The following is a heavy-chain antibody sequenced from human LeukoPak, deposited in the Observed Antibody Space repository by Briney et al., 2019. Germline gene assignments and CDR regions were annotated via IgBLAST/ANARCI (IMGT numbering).Heavy chain of an antibody. D-gene: IGHD3-22*01. CDR2: ISYGGSDK. CDR1: GFTFSSYA. Sequence: GGSLRLSCAASGFTFSSYAMHWVRQSPGKGLEWVAVISYGGSDKYYADSVKGRFSISRDNSKNTVYLQMNSLRGDDTAVYYCARDHDSSGYYSSMGIWGQGTMVAVSS. CDR3: ARDHDSSGYYSSMGI. V-gene: IGHV3-30*04. J-gene: IGHJ3*02.